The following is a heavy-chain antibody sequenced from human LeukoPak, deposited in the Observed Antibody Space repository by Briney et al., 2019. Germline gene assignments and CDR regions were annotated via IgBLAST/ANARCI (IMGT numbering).Heavy chain of an antibody. CDR1: GFTFSNYA. D-gene: IGHD3-16*01. CDR3: AKDQYDYVRGEFDY. Sequence: PGGSLRLSCAASGFTFSNYAMHWVRQAPGKGLEWVAVISYDGNDKHYADSVKGRFTISRDNSKNTLYLQMNSLRVEDTAVYYYAKDQYDYVRGEFDYWGQGTLVTVSS. CDR2: ISYDGNDK. J-gene: IGHJ4*02. V-gene: IGHV3-30*04.